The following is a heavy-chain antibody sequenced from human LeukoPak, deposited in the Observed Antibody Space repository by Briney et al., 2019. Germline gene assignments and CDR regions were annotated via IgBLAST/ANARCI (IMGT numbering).Heavy chain of an antibody. CDR3: ASPEGYSGYDHYYYGMDV. CDR1: GGTYSSYA. Sequence: SSVKVSCKASGGTYSSYAISWVRLAPGQGLEWLGVIIPNFGTANYAQKFQGRVTITADKSTRTAYMELSSLRSEDTAVYYCASPEGYSGYDHYYYGMDVWGKGTTVTVSS. CDR2: IIPNFGTA. J-gene: IGHJ6*04. D-gene: IGHD5-12*01. V-gene: IGHV1-69*06.